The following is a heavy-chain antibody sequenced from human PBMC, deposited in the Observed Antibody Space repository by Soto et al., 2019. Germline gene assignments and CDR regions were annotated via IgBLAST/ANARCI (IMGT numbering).Heavy chain of an antibody. J-gene: IGHJ4*02. CDR2: IIPIFGTA. Sequence: QVQLVQSGAEVKKPGSSVKVSCKASGGTFSSYAISWVRQAPGQGLEWMGGIIPIFGTANYAQKFQGRVTITANESTSTAYRELSSLRSEDTAVYYCARVAGLYCSGGSCPFDYWGQGTLVTVSS. D-gene: IGHD2-15*01. V-gene: IGHV1-69*01. CDR1: GGTFSSYA. CDR3: ARVAGLYCSGGSCPFDY.